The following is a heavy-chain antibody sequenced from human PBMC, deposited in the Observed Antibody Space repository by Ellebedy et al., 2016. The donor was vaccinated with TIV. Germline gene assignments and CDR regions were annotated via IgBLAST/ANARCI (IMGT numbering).Heavy chain of an antibody. Sequence: GGSLRLXXAASGFTFSSYAMSWVRQAPGKGLEWVSAISGSGGSTYYADSVKGRFTISRDNSKNTLYLQMNSLRAEDTAVYYCAKDRGSHWYFDLWGRGTLVTVSS. V-gene: IGHV3-23*01. J-gene: IGHJ2*01. CDR1: GFTFSSYA. CDR2: ISGSGGST. D-gene: IGHD3-10*01. CDR3: AKDRGSHWYFDL.